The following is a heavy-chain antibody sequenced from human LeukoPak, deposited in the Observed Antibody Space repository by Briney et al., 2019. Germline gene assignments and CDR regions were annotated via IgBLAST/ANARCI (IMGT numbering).Heavy chain of an antibody. J-gene: IGHJ6*02. CDR1: GFTFSSYW. D-gene: IGHD5-12*01. Sequence: GGSLRLSCAASGFTFSSYWMSWVRQAPGKGLEWVANIKQDGSEKYYVDSVKGRFTISRDNAKNSLYLQMNSLRAEDTAVYYCARGMRRKSVGSLSLVATIMDYYGMDVWGQGTTVTVSS. V-gene: IGHV3-7*01. CDR3: ARGMRRKSVGSLSLVATIMDYYGMDV. CDR2: IKQDGSEK.